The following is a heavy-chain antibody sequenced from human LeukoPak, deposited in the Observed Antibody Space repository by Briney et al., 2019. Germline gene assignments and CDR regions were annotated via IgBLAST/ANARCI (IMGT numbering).Heavy chain of an antibody. CDR2: ISNTGSTI. V-gene: IGHV3-11*04. CDR1: GFTFSDYY. Sequence: PGGSLRLSCAASGFTFSDYYMIWIRQAPGKGLEWVSYISNTGSTIYYADSVKGRFTISRDNAKNSLYLQMNSLRADDTAVYYCARARFGVHYFDYWGQGNLVTVSS. J-gene: IGHJ4*02. D-gene: IGHD3-10*01. CDR3: ARARFGVHYFDY.